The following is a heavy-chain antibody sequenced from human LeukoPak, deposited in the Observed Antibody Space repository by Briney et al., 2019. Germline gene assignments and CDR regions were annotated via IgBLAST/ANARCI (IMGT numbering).Heavy chain of an antibody. V-gene: IGHV3-49*03. Sequence: GGSLRLSCTASGFTFGDYAMSWFRQAPGKGLEWVGFIRSKAYGGTTEYAASVKGRFTISRDDSKSIAYLQMNSLKTEDTAVYYCTRDPANKKAPEGHAFDIWGQGTMVTVSS. J-gene: IGHJ3*02. CDR3: TRDPANKKAPEGHAFDI. CDR2: IRSKAYGGTT. CDR1: GFTFGDYA.